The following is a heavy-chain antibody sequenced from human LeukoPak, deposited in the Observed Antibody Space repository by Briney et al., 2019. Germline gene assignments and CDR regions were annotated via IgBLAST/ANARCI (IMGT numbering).Heavy chain of an antibody. V-gene: IGHV1-46*01. J-gene: IGHJ4*02. D-gene: IGHD3-22*01. CDR1: GYTFTSYY. Sequence: GASVKVSCKASGYTFTSYYMHWVRQAPGQGLEWMGIINPSGGSTSYAQKFQGRVTMTRDTSTSTVYMELSSLRSEDTAVYYCAKDVQYNYYDSSGPLYYFDYWGQGTLVTVSS. CDR2: INPSGGST. CDR3: AKDVQYNYYDSSGPLYYFDY.